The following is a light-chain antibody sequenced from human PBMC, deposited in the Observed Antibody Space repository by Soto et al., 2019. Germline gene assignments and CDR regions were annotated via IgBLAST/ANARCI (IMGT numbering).Light chain of an antibody. V-gene: IGKV3-20*01. J-gene: IGKJ1*01. CDR2: GAS. Sequence: EIVLTQSPGTLSLSPGERATLSCRASQSVSSSSLAWYQQKPGQAPRLLIYGASSRATGIPDRFSGSGSGTDFTLTISRLESEDFAAYYCQQYGNSWTFGQGTGWIS. CDR3: QQYGNSWT. CDR1: QSVSSSS.